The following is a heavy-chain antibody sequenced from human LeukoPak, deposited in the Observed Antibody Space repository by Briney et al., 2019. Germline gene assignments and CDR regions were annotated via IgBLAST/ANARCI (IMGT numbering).Heavy chain of an antibody. CDR1: GFTFSSYG. V-gene: IGHV3-30*02. CDR3: AKGVTNWGYYMDV. D-gene: IGHD3-16*01. CDR2: IRYDGINK. Sequence: GGSVRLSCAASGFTFSSYGMHWVRQAPGKGLEWVAFIRYDGINKYYADSVKGRFTISRDNSKNTLYLQMNSLRAEDTAVYYCAKGVTNWGYYMDVWGKGTTVTVSS. J-gene: IGHJ6*03.